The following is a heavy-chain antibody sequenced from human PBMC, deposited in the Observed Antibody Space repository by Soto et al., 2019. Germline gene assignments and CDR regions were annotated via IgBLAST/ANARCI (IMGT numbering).Heavy chain of an antibody. J-gene: IGHJ4*02. Sequence: EVQLLESGGGLVQPGGSLRLSCAASGITISNYPMSWVRQAPGKGLDWVSGISGSGDRTYYADSAKGRFTISKDISKKSLSLQLDSPGVEETAVYFCVKDDGGYPSTAAHWGQGTLVTVSS. CDR3: VKDDGGYPSTAAH. CDR1: GITISNYP. D-gene: IGHD3-22*01. CDR2: ISGSGDRT. V-gene: IGHV3-23*01.